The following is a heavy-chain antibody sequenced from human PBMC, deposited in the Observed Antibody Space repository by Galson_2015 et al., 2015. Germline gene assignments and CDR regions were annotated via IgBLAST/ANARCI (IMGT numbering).Heavy chain of an antibody. CDR2: FSYSDNI. CDR3: ARHPHCRTTTHCYFNY. V-gene: IGHV4-39*01. Sequence: ETLSLTCTASGGSIGSSSYQWAWIRQPPGKGLEWIGSFSYSDNIHYNPSLRGRVTISVDTSDNQFSLRLSSVTAADTAVYYCARHPHCRTTTHCYFNYWGQGTLVTVSS. CDR1: GGSIGSSSYQ. J-gene: IGHJ4*02. D-gene: IGHD2-15*01.